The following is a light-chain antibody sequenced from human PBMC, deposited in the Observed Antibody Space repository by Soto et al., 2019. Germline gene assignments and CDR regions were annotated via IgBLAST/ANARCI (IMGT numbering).Light chain of an antibody. Sequence: GDRVTITCRASQNVDNWVAWYQQKPGKVPKFLIYDASSLESGVPSRFSGRGSGTEFTLTISSLQPDDFATYYCQRYNSNSRTFGQGTRV. CDR1: QNVDNW. CDR3: QRYNSNSRT. J-gene: IGKJ1*01. CDR2: DAS. V-gene: IGKV1-5*01.